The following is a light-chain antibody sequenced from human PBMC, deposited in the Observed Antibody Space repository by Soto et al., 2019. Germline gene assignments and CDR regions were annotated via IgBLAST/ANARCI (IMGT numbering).Light chain of an antibody. Sequence: QPVLTQPPSVSAAPGQKVTISCSGSSSNIGNNYVSWYQQLPVTAPKLLIYDNNKRPSGIPDRFSGSKSGTSATLGITVLQIGDEADYYCGTWDSSLSAVVFGGGTKLTV. CDR1: SSNIGNNY. J-gene: IGLJ2*01. CDR2: DNN. V-gene: IGLV1-51*01. CDR3: GTWDSSLSAVV.